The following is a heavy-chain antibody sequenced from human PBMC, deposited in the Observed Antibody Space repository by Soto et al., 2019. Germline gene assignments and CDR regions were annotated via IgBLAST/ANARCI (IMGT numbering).Heavy chain of an antibody. V-gene: IGHV3-53*02. CDR3: ARAFGGSYDY. D-gene: IGHD1-26*01. CDR2: IYSSGPT. CDR1: GFTVSSYY. J-gene: IGHJ4*02. Sequence: EVQLVETGGGLIQPGESLRLSCAASGFTVSSYYMNWVRLVPEKGLEWVSVIYSSGPTFYADYVRGRFTISRENFKNTLYLQMNSLRVEDTAVYYCARAFGGSYDYWGQGTLVTVSS.